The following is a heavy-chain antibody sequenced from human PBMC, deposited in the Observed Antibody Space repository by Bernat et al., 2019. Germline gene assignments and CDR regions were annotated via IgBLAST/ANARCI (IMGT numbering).Heavy chain of an antibody. CDR2: INTNTGNP. CDR1: GYTFTSYA. D-gene: IGHD2-21*02. CDR3: ARESSEVGGDYNWFDP. Sequence: QVQLVQSGAEVKKPGSSVKVSCKASGYTFTSYAMNWVRQAPGQGLEWMGWINTNTGNPTYAQGFTGRFVFSLDTSVSTAYLQISSLKAEDTVVYYCARESSEVGGDYNWFDPWGQGTLVTVSS. J-gene: IGHJ5*02. V-gene: IGHV7-4-1*02.